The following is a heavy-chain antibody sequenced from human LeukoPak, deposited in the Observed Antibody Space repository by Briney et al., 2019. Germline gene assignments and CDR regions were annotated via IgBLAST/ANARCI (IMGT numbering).Heavy chain of an antibody. Sequence: ASVKVSCNASGYIFINYYIHWVRQAPGQGLEWMGIINPSSGFTSHAQKFQDRLTMTRDMSTGTVYMDLSSLTSEDTAVYYCARDLGAHKSSRDVFDIWGQGTMVTVSS. J-gene: IGHJ3*02. V-gene: IGHV1-46*01. CDR2: INPSSGFT. CDR1: GYIFINYY. D-gene: IGHD6-13*01. CDR3: ARDLGAHKSSRDVFDI.